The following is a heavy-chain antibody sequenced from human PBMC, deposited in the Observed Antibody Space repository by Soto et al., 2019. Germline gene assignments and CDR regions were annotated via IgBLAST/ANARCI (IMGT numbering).Heavy chain of an antibody. Sequence: ASVKVSFKASGYTFTGYYMHWVRQAPGQGLEWMGWINPNSGGTNYAQKFRGWVTMTRDTSISTAYMELSRLRSDDTAVYYCARDPTMILVAQDTYYYYGMDVWGQGTTVTVSS. D-gene: IGHD3-22*01. J-gene: IGHJ6*02. CDR2: INPNSGGT. CDR1: GYTFTGYY. V-gene: IGHV1-2*04. CDR3: ARDPTMILVAQDTYYYYGMDV.